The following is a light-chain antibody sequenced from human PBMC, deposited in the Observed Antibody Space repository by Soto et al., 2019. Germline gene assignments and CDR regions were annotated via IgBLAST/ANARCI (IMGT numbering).Light chain of an antibody. J-gene: IGLJ1*01. CDR2: SNN. CDR3: ASWDDSLSTHYV. CDR1: SSNIGTNT. Sequence: QSVLTQPPSASGTPGQRVTTSCSGTSSNIGTNTVNWYRQVPGTAPKLLIYSNNQRPSGVPDRFSGSKSGTSATLAISGLQSEDEADYYCASWDDSLSTHYVFGTGTKVTVL. V-gene: IGLV1-44*01.